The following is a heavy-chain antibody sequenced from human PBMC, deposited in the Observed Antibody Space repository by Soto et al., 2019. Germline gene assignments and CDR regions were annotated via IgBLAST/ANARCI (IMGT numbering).Heavy chain of an antibody. CDR2: ISSASSYI. CDR3: ARRSGYAYGSLDH. CDR1: GFTFGSYT. V-gene: IGHV3-21*02. D-gene: IGHD5-18*01. Sequence: EVQLVESGGALVKPGGSLRLSCATSGFTFGSYTMTWFRQAPGKGLEWVSCISSASSYIYYADSVQGRFTISRDNSEKSLYLHMNSLRAEDTAVYYCARRSGYAYGSLDHWGQGVLVTVSS. J-gene: IGHJ4*02.